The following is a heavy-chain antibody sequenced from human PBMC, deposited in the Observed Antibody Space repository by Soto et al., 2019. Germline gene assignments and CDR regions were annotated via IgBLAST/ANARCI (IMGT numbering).Heavy chain of an antibody. CDR2: IYYSGST. D-gene: IGHD2-2*01. CDR3: ASLFHCSSTSCYYYYGMDV. CDR1: GGSISSSNYY. V-gene: IGHV4-39*01. Sequence: QLQLQESGPGLVKPSETLSLTCTVSGGSISSSNYYWGWIRQPPGKGLERIGSIYYSGSTYYNPSLKSRVTISVDTSKNQFSLKLSSVTAADTAVYYCASLFHCSSTSCYYYYGMDVWGQGTTVTVSS. J-gene: IGHJ6*02.